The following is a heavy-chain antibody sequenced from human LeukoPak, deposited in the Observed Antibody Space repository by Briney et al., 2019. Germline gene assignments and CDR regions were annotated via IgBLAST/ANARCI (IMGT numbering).Heavy chain of an antibody. CDR2: IKSKTYGGTI. J-gene: IGHJ4*02. V-gene: IGHV3-15*01. CDR3: TRYPGSWSYYFDY. CDR1: GFSFSNAW. Sequence: YPGGSLRLSCATSGFSFSNAWMNWVRQAPGKGLEWVGRIKSKTYGGTINYAAPVKDRFTISRDDSKNMLYLQMNSLKTEDTGVYYCTRYPGSWSYYFDYWGQGTLVTVSS. D-gene: IGHD6-13*01.